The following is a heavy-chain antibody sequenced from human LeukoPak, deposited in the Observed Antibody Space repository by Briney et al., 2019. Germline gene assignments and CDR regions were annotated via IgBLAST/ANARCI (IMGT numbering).Heavy chain of an antibody. D-gene: IGHD3-22*01. V-gene: IGHV1-2*02. CDR1: GYTFTGYY. Sequence: GASVKVSCKASGYTFTGYYMHWVRQAPGQGLEWMGWINPNSGGTNYAQKFQGRVTMTRDTSISTAYMELSRLRSDDTAVYYCASHYDSSGYDYYYYGMDVWGQGTTVTVSS. CDR2: INPNSGGT. CDR3: ASHYDSSGYDYYYYGMDV. J-gene: IGHJ6*02.